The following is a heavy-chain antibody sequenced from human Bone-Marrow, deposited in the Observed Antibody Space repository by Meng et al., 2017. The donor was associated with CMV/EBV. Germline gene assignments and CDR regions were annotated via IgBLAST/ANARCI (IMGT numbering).Heavy chain of an antibody. CDR3: ASLGGPAAHYYYYGMDV. CDR1: GFTLSSFE. J-gene: IGHJ6*02. Sequence: GESLKISCAASGFTLSSFEMNWVRQAPGKGLEWVSYISSSGSTIYYADSVKGRFTISRDNAKNSLYLQMNSLRAEDTAVYYCASLGGPAAHYYYYGMDVWGQGTTVTVSS. CDR2: ISSSGSTI. V-gene: IGHV3-48*03. D-gene: IGHD2-2*01.